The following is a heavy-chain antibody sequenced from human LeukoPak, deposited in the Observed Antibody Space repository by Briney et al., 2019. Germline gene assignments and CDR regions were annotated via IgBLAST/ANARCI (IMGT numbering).Heavy chain of an antibody. J-gene: IGHJ4*02. D-gene: IGHD4-11*01. CDR2: IWSDGSNQ. CDR3: AKDIQRGFDYTNSLDY. CDR1: GFIFSDYG. V-gene: IGHV3-33*06. Sequence: PGGSLRLSCAASGFIFSDYGMHWVRQAPGKGLEWVAVIWSDGSNQYYADSVRGRFAISRDDSTSMVYLQMNSLRAEDTAVYFCAKDIQRGFDYTNSLDYWGQGTLVTVSS.